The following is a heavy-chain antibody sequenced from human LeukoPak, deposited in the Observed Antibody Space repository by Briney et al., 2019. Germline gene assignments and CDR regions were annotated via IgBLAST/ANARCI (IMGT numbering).Heavy chain of an antibody. J-gene: IGHJ4*02. V-gene: IGHV4-38-2*02. D-gene: IGHD3-10*01. Sequence: SETLSLTCTVSGYSISSGYYWGWIRQPPGKGLEWIGEINHSGSTNYNPSLKSRVTISVDTSKNQFSLKLSSVTAADTAVYYCARLIRPNYYGSGSYYNKDYWGQGTLVTVSS. CDR1: GYSISSGYY. CDR3: ARLIRPNYYGSGSYYNKDY. CDR2: INHSGST.